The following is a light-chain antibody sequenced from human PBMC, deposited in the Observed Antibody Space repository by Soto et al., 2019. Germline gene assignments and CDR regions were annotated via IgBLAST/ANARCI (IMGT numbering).Light chain of an antibody. J-gene: IGLJ2*01. CDR1: SSNIGAGYD. CDR2: GNS. V-gene: IGLV1-40*01. CDR3: QSYDSSLSGHVV. Sequence: QSVLTQPPSVSGAPGQRVTISCTGSSSNIGAGYDVHWYQQLPGTAPKLLIYGNSNRPSGFPDRFSGSKSDTSASLAITGLQAEDEADYYCQSYDSSLSGHVVFGGGTKLTVL.